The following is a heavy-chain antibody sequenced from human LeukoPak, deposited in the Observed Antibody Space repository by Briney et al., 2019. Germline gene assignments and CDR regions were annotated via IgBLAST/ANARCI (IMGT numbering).Heavy chain of an antibody. CDR1: GGTFSSYA. D-gene: IGHD6-13*01. V-gene: IGHV1-69*01. Sequence: GASVKVSCKASGGTFSSYAISWVRQAPGQGLEWMGGIIPIFGTANYAQKFQGRVTITADESTSTAYMELSSLRSEDTAVYYCASSYWQPHSSSWYQGYYGMDVWGQGTTVTVSS. CDR2: IIPIFGTA. CDR3: ASSYWQPHSSSWYQGYYGMDV. J-gene: IGHJ6*02.